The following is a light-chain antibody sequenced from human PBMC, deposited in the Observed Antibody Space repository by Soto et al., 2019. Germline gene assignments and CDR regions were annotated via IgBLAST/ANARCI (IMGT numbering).Light chain of an antibody. Sequence: IQMTQSPSSLSASVGDRVTITCRASQSISDYLNWYQQRPGQAPRLLIYAASNLQTGVPSRFSGSGSGTDFTLTINSLQPEDFATYYCQQSYSMPPYTFGQGTKLDIK. CDR1: QSISDY. CDR3: QQSYSMPPYT. J-gene: IGKJ2*01. CDR2: AAS. V-gene: IGKV1-39*01.